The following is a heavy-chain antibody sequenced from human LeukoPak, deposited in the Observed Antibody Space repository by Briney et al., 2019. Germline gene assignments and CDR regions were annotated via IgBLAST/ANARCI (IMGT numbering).Heavy chain of an antibody. V-gene: IGHV1-18*01. CDR3: ARVDSGRYYGHDY. Sequence: ASVKVSCKASGYILRNYDMSWVRQAPGPGLEWMGWISVYNGNTNYPQKFQGRVTMTTDASTNTAYMDLRSLRSDDTAMYYCARVDSGRYYGHDYWGQGTLVTVTS. CDR2: ISVYNGNT. CDR1: GYILRNYD. J-gene: IGHJ4*02. D-gene: IGHD1-26*01.